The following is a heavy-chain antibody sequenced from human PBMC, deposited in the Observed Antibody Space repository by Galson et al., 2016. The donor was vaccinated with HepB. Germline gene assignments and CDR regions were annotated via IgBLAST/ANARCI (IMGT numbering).Heavy chain of an antibody. CDR3: ARGRRGAISDFFDS. Sequence: SLRLSCAASGFTFSNYWMYWVRQAPGKGLVWVSRIKTDGSITGYADSVKGRFTISRANGKKTMYLQMNSLRAEDTALYYCARGRRGAISDFFDSWGQGTLVTDSS. CDR1: GFTFSNYW. D-gene: IGHD3-10*01. CDR2: IKTDGSIT. V-gene: IGHV3-74*01. J-gene: IGHJ4*02.